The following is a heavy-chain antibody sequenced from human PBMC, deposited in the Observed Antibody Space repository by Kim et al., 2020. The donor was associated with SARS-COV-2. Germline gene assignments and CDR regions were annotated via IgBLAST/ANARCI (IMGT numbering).Heavy chain of an antibody. V-gene: IGHV1-8*01. CDR3: ARRLKTRKCIGFDP. Sequence: ASVKVSCKASGYTFTSYDINWVRQATGQGLEWMGWMNPNSGNTGYAQKFQGRVTMTRNTSISTAYMELSSLRSEDTAVYYCARRLKTRKCIGFDPWGQGTLVTVSS. CDR2: MNPNSGNT. CDR1: GYTFTSYD. J-gene: IGHJ5*02. D-gene: IGHD1-1*01.